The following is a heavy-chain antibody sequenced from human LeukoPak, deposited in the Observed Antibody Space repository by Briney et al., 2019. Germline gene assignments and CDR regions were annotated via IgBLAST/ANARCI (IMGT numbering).Heavy chain of an antibody. V-gene: IGHV3-30-3*02. J-gene: IGHJ4*02. D-gene: IGHD6-19*01. Sequence: GGSLRLSCAASGFTFSSSAMHWVRQAPDKGLEWVAVISYDGSNKYYADSVKGRFTISRDNSKNTLYLQMNSLRAEDTAVYYCAKSYSSGEFDYWGQGTLVTVSS. CDR1: GFTFSSSA. CDR2: ISYDGSNK. CDR3: AKSYSSGEFDY.